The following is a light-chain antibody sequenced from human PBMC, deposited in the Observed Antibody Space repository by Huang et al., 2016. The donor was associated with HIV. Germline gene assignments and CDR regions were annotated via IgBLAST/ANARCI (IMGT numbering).Light chain of an antibody. J-gene: IGKJ2*01. CDR1: QSINNN. Sequence: EIVMTQSPATLSVSPGERATLSCRASQSINNNLAWYQQKTGQAPRLLILGASSRATGIPARFSGSGSGTDFTLTISSLQPEDFVVYYCQQYNDWPPYTFGQGTKLEIK. V-gene: IGKV3D-15*01. CDR2: GAS. CDR3: QQYNDWPPYT.